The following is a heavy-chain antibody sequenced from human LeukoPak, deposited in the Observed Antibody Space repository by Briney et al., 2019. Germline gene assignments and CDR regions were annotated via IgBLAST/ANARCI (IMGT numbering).Heavy chain of an antibody. J-gene: IGHJ4*02. D-gene: IGHD5-18*01. V-gene: IGHV4-59*01. CDR3: ARAGYSYGTGYYFDY. CDR2: IYYTGAT. CDR1: GGSISSYY. Sequence: SETLSLTCTVSGGSISSYYWSWIRLPPGKGLEWIGYIYYTGATYYNPSLKSRVTISLDTSKNQFSLKLSSVTAADAAVYYSARAGYSYGTGYYFDYWGQGALVTVSS.